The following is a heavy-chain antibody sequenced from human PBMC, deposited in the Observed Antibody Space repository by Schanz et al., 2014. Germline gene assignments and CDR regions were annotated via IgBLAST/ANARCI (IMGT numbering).Heavy chain of an antibody. CDR2: INTGVNT. V-gene: IGHV3-23*04. J-gene: IGHJ4*02. CDR3: ARGLIAAAGGAFDY. Sequence: VRLVESGGGVVQPGRSLRLSCAASGFTFGDYAMTWVRQAPGKGLEWVSAINTGVNTYYADSVRGRFTMSRDNSKNTLYMQMNSLRAGDAAVYYCARGLIAAAGGAFDYWGQGTLVAVSA. CDR1: GFTFGDYA. D-gene: IGHD6-13*01.